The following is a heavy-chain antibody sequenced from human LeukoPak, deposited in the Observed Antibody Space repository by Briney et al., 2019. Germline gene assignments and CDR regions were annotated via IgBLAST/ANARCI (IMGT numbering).Heavy chain of an antibody. CDR3: ARDWFGELI. CDR1: GFTFSTYS. Sequence: GGSLRLSCAVSGFTFSTYSMNWVRQAPGKGLEWISFIRHDSSDIYYADSVKGRITISRDNARDPLYLQMNSLRAEDTAVYYCARDWFGELIWGQGTLVTVSS. D-gene: IGHD3-10*01. J-gene: IGHJ4*02. CDR2: IRHDSSDI. V-gene: IGHV3-48*01.